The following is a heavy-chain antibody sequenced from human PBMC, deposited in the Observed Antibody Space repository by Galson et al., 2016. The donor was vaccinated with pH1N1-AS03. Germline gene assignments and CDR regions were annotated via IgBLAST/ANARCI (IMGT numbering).Heavy chain of an antibody. J-gene: IGHJ4*02. CDR3: ARTNYYHSSGDY. V-gene: IGHV1-3*01. Sequence: QSGAEVKDPGASVKVSCKASGYTFTKFLLSWVRQAPGQGLEWVGWINADNTDTKYSQKFQDRVTITRDTFATTAYMELSSLRSEDTAVYYCARTNYYHSSGDYWGQGTLVTVSS. D-gene: IGHD3-22*01. CDR1: GYTFTKFL. CDR2: INADNTDT.